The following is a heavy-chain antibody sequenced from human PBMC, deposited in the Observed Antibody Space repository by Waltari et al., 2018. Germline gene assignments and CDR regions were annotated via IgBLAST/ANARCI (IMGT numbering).Heavy chain of an antibody. CDR1: GYTFTNSY. V-gene: IGHV1-46*03. CDR3: ARTQYDSGWKGYDY. Sequence: QVQLLRSGAEVKKPGASVKVSCKTSGYTFTNSYIHWVRQAPGQGLEWMGIINARGGSTSYAQKFQGRVTVTRDTSTSTVYMEMSSLRSEDTAVYYCARTQYDSGWKGYDYWGQGTLVTVSS. CDR2: INARGGST. J-gene: IGHJ4*02. D-gene: IGHD3-22*01.